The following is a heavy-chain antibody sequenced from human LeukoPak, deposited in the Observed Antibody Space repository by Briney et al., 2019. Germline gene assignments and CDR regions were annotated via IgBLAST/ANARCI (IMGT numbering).Heavy chain of an antibody. D-gene: IGHD1-26*01. Sequence: GGSLRLSCAASGFTFDDYAMHWVRHGPGKGLEWVSLISWDGGSTYYADSVKGRFTISRDNNKNSLYLQMNSLRAEDTALYYCAKDGSSGSYYADYWGQGTLVTVSS. J-gene: IGHJ4*02. CDR1: GFTFDDYA. V-gene: IGHV3-43D*04. CDR2: ISWDGGST. CDR3: AKDGSSGSYYADY.